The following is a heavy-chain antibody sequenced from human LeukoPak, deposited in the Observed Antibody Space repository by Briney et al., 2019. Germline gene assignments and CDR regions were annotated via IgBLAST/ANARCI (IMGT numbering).Heavy chain of an antibody. V-gene: IGHV4-4*02. J-gene: IGHJ4*02. D-gene: IGHD3-22*01. CDR3: AGLVGRYSSGLYYYYFDY. Sequence: PSGTLSLTCTVSGDSINSLDLWSWVRQPPGKGLEWIGEMYLSGTTHSNPSVKSRVTISIDKSKNQFFLNLSSVTAADTAIYYCAGLVGRYSSGLYYYYFDYWGQGTLVTVSS. CDR2: MYLSGTT. CDR1: GDSINSLDL.